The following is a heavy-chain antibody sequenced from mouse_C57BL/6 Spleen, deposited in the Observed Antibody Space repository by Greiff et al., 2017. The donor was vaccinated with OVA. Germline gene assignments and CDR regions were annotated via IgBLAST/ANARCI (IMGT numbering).Heavy chain of an antibody. CDR1: GFNIKDDY. CDR3: TNHYGNYVGYFDY. Sequence: VHVKQSGAELVRPGASVKLSCTASGFNIKDDYMHWVKQRPEQGLEWIGWIDPENGDTEYASKFQGKATITADTSSNTAYLQLSSLTSEDTAVYYCTNHYGNYVGYFDYWGQGTTLTVSS. CDR2: IDPENGDT. J-gene: IGHJ2*01. V-gene: IGHV14-4*01. D-gene: IGHD2-1*01.